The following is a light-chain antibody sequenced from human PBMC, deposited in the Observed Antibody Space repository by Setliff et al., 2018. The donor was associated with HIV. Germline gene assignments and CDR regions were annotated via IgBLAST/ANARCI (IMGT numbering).Light chain of an antibody. CDR2: EFS. CDR1: SGDTNFFKY. J-gene: IGLJ3*02. Sequence: QSALAQHPSASGSPGQSVTISCTATSGDTNFFKYVSWLQQHPDKAPRLIIYEFSKRPSGVPARFSGSKSGNTASMTVSGLQADDEADYYCTSYIGDKGVVFGGGTQLTVL. V-gene: IGLV2-8*01. CDR3: TSYIGDKGVV.